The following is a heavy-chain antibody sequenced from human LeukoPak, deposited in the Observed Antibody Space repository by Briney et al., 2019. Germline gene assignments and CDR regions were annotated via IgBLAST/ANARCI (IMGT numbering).Heavy chain of an antibody. J-gene: IGHJ5*02. D-gene: IGHD3-10*01. V-gene: IGHV3-66*04. CDR3: ARPGSPRGGVRGGNWFDP. CDR1: GFTASSNY. CDR2: IYSGGST. Sequence: GGSLRLSCAASGFTASSNYMSWVRQAPGKGLEWVSVIYSGGSTYYADSVKGRFTISRDNSKNTLYLQMNSLRAEDTAVYYCARPGSPRGGVRGGNWFDPWGQGTLVTVSS.